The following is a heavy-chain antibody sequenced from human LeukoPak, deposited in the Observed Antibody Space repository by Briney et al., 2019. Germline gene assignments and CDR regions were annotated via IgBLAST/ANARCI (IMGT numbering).Heavy chain of an antibody. D-gene: IGHD1-7*01. CDR3: ATAGNYRFDY. Sequence: GGSLRLSCAASRFTFSDYYMSWIRQAPGKGLEWVSYISSSSRTIYYADSVKGRFTISRDNAKNTLYLQMDSLRADDTAVYYCATAGNYRFDYWGQGTLVTVSS. CDR2: ISSSSRTI. CDR1: RFTFSDYY. V-gene: IGHV3-11*04. J-gene: IGHJ4*02.